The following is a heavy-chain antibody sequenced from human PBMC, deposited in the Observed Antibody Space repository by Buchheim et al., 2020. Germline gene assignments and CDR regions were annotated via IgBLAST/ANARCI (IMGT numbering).Heavy chain of an antibody. V-gene: IGHV4-39*01. CDR2: IYYSGIT. D-gene: IGHD3-3*01. J-gene: IGHJ5*02. Sequence: QLQLQESGPGLVKPSETLSLTCTVSGGSISSSSYYWGWIRQPPGKGLEWIGSIYYSGITYYNPSLKSRVTISVDTSKNQFSLKLSSVTAADTAVYYCARLGYDFWSGYYGVNWFDPWGQGTL. CDR1: GGSISSSSYY. CDR3: ARLGYDFWSGYYGVNWFDP.